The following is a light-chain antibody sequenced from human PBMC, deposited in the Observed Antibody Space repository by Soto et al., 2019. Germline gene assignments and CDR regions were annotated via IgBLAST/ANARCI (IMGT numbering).Light chain of an antibody. CDR3: QQYNNWPPPLT. Sequence: EIVMTQSPATLSVSPGERATLSCRASQSVSSNLAWYQQKPGQAPRLLIYGASTRATGIPARFSGSGSGTEFTLTISSLQSEDFEVYYCQQYNNWPPPLTFGGGTKVEIK. V-gene: IGKV3-15*01. CDR1: QSVSSN. CDR2: GAS. J-gene: IGKJ4*01.